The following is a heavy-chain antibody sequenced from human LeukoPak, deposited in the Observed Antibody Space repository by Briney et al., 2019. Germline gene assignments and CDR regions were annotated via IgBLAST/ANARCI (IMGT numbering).Heavy chain of an antibody. CDR1: GFTVSSNY. J-gene: IGHJ4*02. D-gene: IGHD3-22*01. Sequence: GGSLRLSCAASGFTVSSNYMSWVRQAPGKGLEWVSVIYSGGSTYYADSVKGRFTISRDNSKNTLYLQMNSLRAEDTAVYYCARSPRYYYDSSGYYYEVGYFDYWGQGTLVTVSS. CDR2: IYSGGST. V-gene: IGHV3-66*01. CDR3: ARSPRYYYDSSGYYYEVGYFDY.